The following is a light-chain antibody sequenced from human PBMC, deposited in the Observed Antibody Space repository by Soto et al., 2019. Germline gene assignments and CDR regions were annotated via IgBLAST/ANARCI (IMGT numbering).Light chain of an antibody. CDR3: QQYHSYSLT. CDR1: QSISSW. V-gene: IGKV1-5*03. J-gene: IGKJ4*01. Sequence: DIQMTQSPSTLSASVGDRVTITCRASQSISSWLAWYQQKPGKAPKLLIYKASSLEGGGPSRFSGGGSGTDFTLTISSLQPDDFATYYCQQYHSYSLTFGGGTKVDIK. CDR2: KAS.